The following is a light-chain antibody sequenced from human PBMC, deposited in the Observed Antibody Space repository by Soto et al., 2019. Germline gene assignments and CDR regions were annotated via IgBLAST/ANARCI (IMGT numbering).Light chain of an antibody. CDR2: DVS. V-gene: IGLV2-14*01. J-gene: IGLJ2*01. CDR3: SSYTSSSTRV. CDR1: SSDVGGYNY. Sequence: QSVLTQPASVSGSPGQSITIPCTGTSSDVGGYNYVSWYQQHPGKVPKLMIYDVSNRPSGVSNRFSGSKSGNTASLTISGLQAEDEADYYCSSYTSSSTRVFGGGTKVTVL.